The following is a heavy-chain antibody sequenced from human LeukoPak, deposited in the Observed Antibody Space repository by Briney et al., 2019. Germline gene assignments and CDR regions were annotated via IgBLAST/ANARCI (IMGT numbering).Heavy chain of an antibody. CDR2: INPNSGGT. J-gene: IGHJ4*02. Sequence: ASVKVSCKASGYTFTSYYMHWVRQAPGQGLEWMGWINPNSGGTNYAQKFQGRVTMTRDTSISTAYVELSRLRSDDTAVYYCARESSGWLQLECDYWGQGTLVTVSS. CDR3: ARESSGWLQLECDY. V-gene: IGHV1-2*02. D-gene: IGHD5-12*01. CDR1: GYTFTSYY.